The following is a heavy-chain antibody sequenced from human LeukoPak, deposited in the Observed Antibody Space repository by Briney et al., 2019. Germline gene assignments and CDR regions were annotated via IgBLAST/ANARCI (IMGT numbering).Heavy chain of an antibody. Sequence: ASVKVSCKASGYTFTGYYMHWVRQAPGQGLEWMGWINPNSGGTKSAQKFQDRVTMTRDTSISTAYMEVSRLRSDDTAVYYRAREGDGYIAWGQGTLVTVSS. J-gene: IGHJ4*02. CDR2: INPNSGGT. CDR1: GYTFTGYY. CDR3: AREGDGYIA. D-gene: IGHD5-24*01. V-gene: IGHV1-2*02.